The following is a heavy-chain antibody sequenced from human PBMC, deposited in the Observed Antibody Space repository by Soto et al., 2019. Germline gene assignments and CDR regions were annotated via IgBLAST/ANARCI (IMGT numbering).Heavy chain of an antibody. Sequence: QVQLQESGPGLVKPSQTLSLTCTVSGGSISSGGYYWSWIRQHPGKGLEWFGYIYYSGSTSYNPSLWSRVSISVDTSQNQFSRKLSSVTPADTAVYYCARSPEATVTAFDCWGQGTLVTDSS. CDR2: IYYSGST. D-gene: IGHD4-17*01. J-gene: IGHJ4*02. CDR3: ARSPEATVTAFDC. CDR1: GGSISSGGYY. V-gene: IGHV4-31*03.